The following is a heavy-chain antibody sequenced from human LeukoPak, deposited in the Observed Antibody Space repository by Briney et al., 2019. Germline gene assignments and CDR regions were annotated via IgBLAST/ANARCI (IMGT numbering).Heavy chain of an antibody. CDR3: ARPGFGELLGYFDY. CDR2: IYYSGST. CDR1: GGSISSGSYY. J-gene: IGHJ4*02. V-gene: IGHV4-39*07. Sequence: SETQSLTCTVSGGSISSGSYYWAWIRQPPGKGLEWIGSIYYSGSTYYNPSLKSRVTISVDTSKNQFSLKLSSVTAADTAVYYCARPGFGELLGYFDYWGQGTLVTVSS. D-gene: IGHD3-10*01.